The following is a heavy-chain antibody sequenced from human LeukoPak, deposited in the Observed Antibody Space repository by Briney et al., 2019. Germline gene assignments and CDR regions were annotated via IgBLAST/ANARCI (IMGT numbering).Heavy chain of an antibody. CDR3: ARRGYQLLDYYYYGMDV. J-gene: IGHJ6*02. Sequence: GESLKISRKGSGYIFTSYWIGWVRQLPGKGLGWVGIIYPGDSDTRYSPSFQGQVTISADKSISTAYLQWSSLKASDTAMYYCARRGYQLLDYYYYGMDVWGQGTTVTVSS. CDR1: GYIFTSYW. V-gene: IGHV5-51*01. CDR2: IYPGDSDT. D-gene: IGHD2-2*01.